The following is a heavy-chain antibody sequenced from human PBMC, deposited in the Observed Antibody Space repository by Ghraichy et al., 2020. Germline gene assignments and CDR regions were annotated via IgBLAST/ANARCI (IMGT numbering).Heavy chain of an antibody. CDR3: ARDGILTGYSFDP. J-gene: IGHJ5*02. Sequence: LRLSCTVSGGSISSGSYYWSWIRQPAGKGLEWIGRIYTSGSTNYNPSLKSRVTISVDTSKNQFSLKLSSVTAADTAVYYCARDGILTGYSFDPWGQGTLVTVSS. CDR1: GGSISSGSYY. CDR2: IYTSGST. D-gene: IGHD3-9*01. V-gene: IGHV4-61*02.